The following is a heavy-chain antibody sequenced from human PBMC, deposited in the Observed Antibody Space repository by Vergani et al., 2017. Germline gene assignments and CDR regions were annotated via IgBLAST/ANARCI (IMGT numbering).Heavy chain of an antibody. Sequence: QVQLQQWGAGLLKPSETLSLTCAVYGGSFSGYYWSWIRQPPGKGLEWIGEINHSGSTNYNPSLKSRVTISVDTAKNQFSLKLSSVTAADTAVYYCARGAKYSYGRYVIDYWGQGTLVTVSS. V-gene: IGHV4-34*01. CDR2: INHSGST. CDR3: ARGAKYSYGRYVIDY. CDR1: GGSFSGYY. D-gene: IGHD5-18*01. J-gene: IGHJ4*02.